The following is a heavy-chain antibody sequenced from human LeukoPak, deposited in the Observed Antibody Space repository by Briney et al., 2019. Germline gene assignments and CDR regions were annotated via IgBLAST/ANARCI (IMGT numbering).Heavy chain of an antibody. CDR2: ISAYNGNT. Sequence: ASVKVSCKASGYTFISYGISWVRQAPGQGLEWMGWISAYNGNTNYAQKLQGRVTMTTGTSTSTAYMELRSLRSDDTAVYYCARDTAMVTAFDYWGQGTLVTVSS. CDR1: GYTFISYG. CDR3: ARDTAMVTAFDY. D-gene: IGHD5-18*01. V-gene: IGHV1-18*01. J-gene: IGHJ4*02.